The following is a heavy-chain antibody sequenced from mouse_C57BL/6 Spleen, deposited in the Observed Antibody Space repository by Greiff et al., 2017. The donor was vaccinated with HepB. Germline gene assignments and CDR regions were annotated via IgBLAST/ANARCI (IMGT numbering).Heavy chain of an antibody. CDR2: IHPNSGST. CDR3: ARREGYGSSPYYAMDY. J-gene: IGHJ4*01. Sequence: VQLQQSGAELVKPGASVKLSCKASGYTFTSYWMHWVKQRPGQGLEWIGMIHPNSGSTNYNEKCKSKATLTVDKSSSTAYMQLSSLTSEDPAVYYGARREGYGSSPYYAMDYWGQGTSVTVSS. D-gene: IGHD1-1*01. V-gene: IGHV1-64*01. CDR1: GYTFTSYW.